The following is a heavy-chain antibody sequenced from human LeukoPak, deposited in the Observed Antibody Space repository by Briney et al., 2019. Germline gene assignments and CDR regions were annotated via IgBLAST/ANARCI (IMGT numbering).Heavy chain of an antibody. CDR3: ARHGSNCSGGSCYTRIGAFDI. Sequence: SETLSLTCTVSGGSISSSSYYWGWIRQPPGKGLEWIGSIYYSGSTYYNPSLKSRVTISVDTSKNQFSLKLSSVTAADTAVNFCARHGSNCSGGSCYTRIGAFDIWGQGTMVTVSS. CDR1: GGSISSSSYY. V-gene: IGHV4-39*01. D-gene: IGHD2-15*01. CDR2: IYYSGST. J-gene: IGHJ3*02.